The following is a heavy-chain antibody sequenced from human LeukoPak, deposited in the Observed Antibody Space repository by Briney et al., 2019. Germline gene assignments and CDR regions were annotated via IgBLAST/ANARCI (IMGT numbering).Heavy chain of an antibody. D-gene: IGHD6-13*01. J-gene: IGHJ3*02. CDR2: ISTKSSTI. CDR3: AGEPAAADDAFDI. Sequence: SGGSLILSCATSGFTFSSYGMNWVRQAPGKGLEWVSYISTKSSTIYYADSVKGRFTISRDNAKNTLYLQLNSLRDEDTAVYYCAGEPAAADDAFDIWGQGTMVTVSS. CDR1: GFTFSSYG. V-gene: IGHV3-48*02.